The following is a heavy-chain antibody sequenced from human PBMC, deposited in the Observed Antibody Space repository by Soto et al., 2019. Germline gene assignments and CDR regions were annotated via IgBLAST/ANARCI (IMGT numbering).Heavy chain of an antibody. CDR2: IYYSGST. Sequence: QVQLQESGPGLVKPSQTLSLTCTVSGGSISSGDYYWSWIRQHPGKGLEWIGYIYYSGSTYYNPSLKGLVTIAVDTSKYQFSLKLSSVIAADTAVYYCARWWSGSRQRFDPWGPGTLVTVSS. J-gene: IGHJ5*02. V-gene: IGHV4-31*01. CDR1: GGSISSGDYY. D-gene: IGHD3-3*01. CDR3: ARWWSGSRQRFDP.